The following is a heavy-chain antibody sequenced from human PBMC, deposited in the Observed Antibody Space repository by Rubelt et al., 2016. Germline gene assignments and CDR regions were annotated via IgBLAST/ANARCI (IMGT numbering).Heavy chain of an antibody. J-gene: IGHJ4*02. V-gene: IGHV4-59*05. CDR1: GGSISSYY. Sequence: QVQLQESGPGLVKPSETLSLTCTVSGGSISSYYWSWIRQPPGKRLEWIGSLHYSGSTYYNPSLNSRLTKIVHTSKNQFSMKLSSVTAADTAVDYCARPSSSGSYGYWGQGTPVTVSS. CDR2: LHYSGST. D-gene: IGHD1-26*01. CDR3: ARPSSSGSYGY.